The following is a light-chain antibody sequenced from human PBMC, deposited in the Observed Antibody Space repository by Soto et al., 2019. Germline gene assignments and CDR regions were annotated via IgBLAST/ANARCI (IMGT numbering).Light chain of an antibody. CDR2: GAS. CDR3: QHYGRSAIFT. V-gene: IGKV3-20*01. J-gene: IGKJ3*01. CDR1: QSLSSNY. Sequence: EIVLTQSPGTLSLSPGERATLSCRASQSLSSNYLAWYQQKPGQAPRLLIYGASSMASGIPDRFSGSGSGTNFTLTISSLEPEDFAVYYCQHYGRSAIFTLGPGTTVDIK.